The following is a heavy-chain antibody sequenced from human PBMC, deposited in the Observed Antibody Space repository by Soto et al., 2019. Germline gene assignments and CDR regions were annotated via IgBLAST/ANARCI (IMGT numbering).Heavy chain of an antibody. CDR1: GGSISSSSDY. CDR3: ERLQVAVHHY. Sequence: SETLSLTCTVSGGSISSSSDYWAWVRQPPGKGLEWIGSIYYSGTTYYNPSLKSRVTISVDTSKNQFSLKLTSVAVADTATYFCERLQVAVHHYWGQGTLVTVSS. V-gene: IGHV4-39*01. D-gene: IGHD6-19*01. J-gene: IGHJ4*02. CDR2: IYYSGTT.